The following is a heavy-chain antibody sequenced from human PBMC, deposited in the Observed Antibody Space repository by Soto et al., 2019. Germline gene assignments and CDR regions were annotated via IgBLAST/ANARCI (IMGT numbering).Heavy chain of an antibody. J-gene: IGHJ4*02. CDR2: MSPHNGNT. V-gene: IGHV1-8*01. CDR3: ARRKERSGPHYFDY. D-gene: IGHD6-25*01. CDR1: GYTFTTYD. Sequence: QVQLVQSGAEVKKPGASVKVSCKASGYTFTTYDIHWVRQDTGQGLEWMGWMSPHNGNTGFAQKFRGRVTIDRNTSISTAYMELSGLGSEDTAVYYCARRKERSGPHYFDYWGQGTLVTVSS.